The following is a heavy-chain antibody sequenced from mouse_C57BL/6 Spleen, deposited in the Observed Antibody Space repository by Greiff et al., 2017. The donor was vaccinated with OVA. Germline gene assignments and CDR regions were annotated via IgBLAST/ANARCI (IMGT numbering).Heavy chain of an antibody. J-gene: IGHJ4*01. CDR3: ANYYGSSSYYYAMDY. D-gene: IGHD1-1*01. V-gene: IGHV1-82*01. CDR1: GYAFSSSW. Sequence: QVQLQQSGPELVKPGASVTIPCKASGYAFSSSWMNWVKQRPGKGLEWIGRIYPGDGDTNYNGKFKGKAKLTADKASSTAYMQLSSLTSEDSAVYFCANYYGSSSYYYAMDYWGQGTSVTVSS. CDR2: IYPGDGDT.